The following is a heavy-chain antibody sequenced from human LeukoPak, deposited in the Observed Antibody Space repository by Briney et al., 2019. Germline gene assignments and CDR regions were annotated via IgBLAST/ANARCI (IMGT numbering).Heavy chain of an antibody. D-gene: IGHD3-22*01. CDR1: GYTFTGYY. J-gene: IGHJ4*02. CDR2: INPNSGGT. Sequence: ASVKVSCKASGYTFTGYYMHWVRQAPGQGLEWMGWINPNSGGTNYAQKFQGRVTMTRDTSISTAYMELSRPRSDDTAVYYCAADLYYDSSGLKPGWGQGTLVTVSS. CDR3: AADLYYDSSGLKPG. V-gene: IGHV1-2*02.